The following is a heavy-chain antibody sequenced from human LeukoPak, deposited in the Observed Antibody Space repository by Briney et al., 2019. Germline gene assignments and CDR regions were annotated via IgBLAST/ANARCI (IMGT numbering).Heavy chain of an antibody. V-gene: IGHV3-21*01. CDR1: GFTFSSYA. Sequence: PGGSLRLSCAASGFTFSSYAMSWVRQAPGKGLEWVSSISSSSSYIYYADSVKGRFTISRDNAKNSLYLQMNSLRAEDTAVYYCARADRLRSAFDIWGQGTMVTVSS. CDR2: ISSSSSYI. D-gene: IGHD4-17*01. CDR3: ARADRLRSAFDI. J-gene: IGHJ3*02.